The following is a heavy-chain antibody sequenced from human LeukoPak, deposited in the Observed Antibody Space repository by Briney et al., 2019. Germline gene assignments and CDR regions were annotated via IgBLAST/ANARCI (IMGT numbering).Heavy chain of an antibody. CDR3: ARGTNSAFDI. J-gene: IGHJ3*02. Sequence: SQTLSLTCTISGDSVSSSSVAWNWIRQSPSRGLEWLGRTYVRSKDYAVSVKGRITINSDTSMNQFSLQLNSVTPEDTAVYYCARGTNSAFDIWGQGTMVTASS. CDR1: GDSVSSSSVA. CDR2: TYVRSK. D-gene: IGHD2-8*01. V-gene: IGHV6-1*01.